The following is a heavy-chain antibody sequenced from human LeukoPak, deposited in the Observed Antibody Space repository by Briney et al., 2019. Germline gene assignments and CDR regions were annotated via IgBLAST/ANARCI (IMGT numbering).Heavy chain of an antibody. J-gene: IGHJ4*02. Sequence: SETLSLTCTVSGGSIYSSSYYWGWIRQPPGKGLEWIASIYYSGSTYYNPSLRSRVTISVDTSKNQFSLKLSSVTAADTAMYYCARRPQGGLHFGVVTYYFDYWGQGTLVTVSS. CDR1: GGSIYSSSYY. CDR2: IYYSGST. D-gene: IGHD3-3*01. CDR3: ARRPQGGLHFGVVTYYFDY. V-gene: IGHV4-39*01.